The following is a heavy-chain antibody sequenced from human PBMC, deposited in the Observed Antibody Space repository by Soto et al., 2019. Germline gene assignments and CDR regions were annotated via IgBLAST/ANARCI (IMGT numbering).Heavy chain of an antibody. J-gene: IGHJ4*02. D-gene: IGHD3-16*01. CDR2: IYSGGST. CDR3: ARDAWAADY. V-gene: IGHV3-66*01. Sequence: EVQLVESGGGLVQPGGSLRLSCAASGFTVSTKYMSWVRQAPGKGLEWVLVIYSGGSTFYADSVRGRFTISRDNSRNTVNLQMNSLRAEDTAIYYCARDAWAADYWGKGTLVTVSS. CDR1: GFTVSTKY.